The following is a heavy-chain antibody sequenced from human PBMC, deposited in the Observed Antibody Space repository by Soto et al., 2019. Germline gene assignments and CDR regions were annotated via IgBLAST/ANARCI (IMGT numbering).Heavy chain of an antibody. D-gene: IGHD3-3*01. CDR3: ARARLWTNFWYYYYYYMDV. Sequence: QVQLQQSGPGLVKPSQTLSLTCAISGDSVSSNSAAWNWIRQSPSRGLEWLGRTYYRSKWYNDYALSVKSRLTINPDTSKNQFSLQLNSVTPEDTAVYYCARARLWTNFWYYYYYYMDVWGKGTTVTVSS. CDR2: TYYRSKWYN. J-gene: IGHJ6*03. V-gene: IGHV6-1*01. CDR1: GDSVSSNSAA.